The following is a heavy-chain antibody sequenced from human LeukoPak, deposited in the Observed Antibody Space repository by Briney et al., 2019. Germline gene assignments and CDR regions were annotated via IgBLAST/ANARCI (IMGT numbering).Heavy chain of an antibody. V-gene: IGHV3-23*01. CDR2: ISGSGGST. D-gene: IGHD6-19*01. CDR1: GFTFSSYA. J-gene: IGHJ4*02. Sequence: PGGSLRLSCAASGFTFSSYAMSWVRQAPGKGLEWVSAISGSGGSTYYADSVKGRFTISRDNSKNTLYLQINSLRAEDTAVYYCAKSDSSGWYSSDYWGQGTLVTVSS. CDR3: AKSDSSGWYSSDY.